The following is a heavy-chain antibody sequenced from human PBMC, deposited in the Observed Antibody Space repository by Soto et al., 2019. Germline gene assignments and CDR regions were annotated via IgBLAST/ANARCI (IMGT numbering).Heavy chain of an antibody. D-gene: IGHD2-15*01. V-gene: IGHV1-3*01. Sequence: QVQLVQSGAEGKKPGASVKVSCKASGYTFTSYAMHWVRQAPGQRLEWMGWINAGNGNTKYSQKFQVRVTITRDTSASTAYMELSSLRSEDTAVYYCARGPGGPDGPGDYWGQGTLVTVSS. CDR2: INAGNGNT. J-gene: IGHJ4*02. CDR1: GYTFTSYA. CDR3: ARGPGGPDGPGDY.